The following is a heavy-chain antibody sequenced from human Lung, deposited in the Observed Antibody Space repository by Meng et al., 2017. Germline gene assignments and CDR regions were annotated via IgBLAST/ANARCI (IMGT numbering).Heavy chain of an antibody. Sequence: QLVASGHDVQDPGATGKVPFKSPGSPFPDSWLPWVRRAPGQGLEWMGRINPKSGDTHYAQRFQGRVTMTGDTSISTAYMELSGLRSDDTAMYYCARDEDISAAGKLFGDYWGQGTLVTVSS. CDR3: ARDEDISAAGKLFGDY. J-gene: IGHJ4*02. CDR2: INPKSGDT. D-gene: IGHD6-13*01. CDR1: GSPFPDSW. V-gene: IGHV1-2*06.